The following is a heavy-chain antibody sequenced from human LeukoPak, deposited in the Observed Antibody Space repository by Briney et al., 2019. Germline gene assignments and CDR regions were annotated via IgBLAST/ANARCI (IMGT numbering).Heavy chain of an antibody. CDR1: GYRLSEIS. CDR2: FDPEDGET. CDR3: ATYFDFWSASNWFDH. D-gene: IGHD3-3*01. Sequence: ASVKVSCKVPGYRLSEISMHWVRQAPGKGLEWMGSFDPEDGETTYAQNFQGRFTMTEDTSTDTAYMELSSLRSDDTAIYYCATYFDFWSASNWFDHWGQGTLVTVSS. V-gene: IGHV1-24*01. J-gene: IGHJ5*02.